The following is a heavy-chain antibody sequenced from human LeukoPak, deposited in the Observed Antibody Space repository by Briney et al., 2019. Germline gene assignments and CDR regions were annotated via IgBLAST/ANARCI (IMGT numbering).Heavy chain of an antibody. V-gene: IGHV4-4*07. CDR2: IYISGVT. Sequence: SETLSLTCTVSGGSVNTYYWSWIRQPAGKGLEWIGRIYISGVTNYNPSLKSRVTMSVGTSKNQFSLNLSSVSAADTAVYYCARGGSAYHEYYFDSWGQGALITVSS. CDR3: ARGGSAYHEYYFDS. D-gene: IGHD3-22*01. CDR1: GGSVNTYY. J-gene: IGHJ4*02.